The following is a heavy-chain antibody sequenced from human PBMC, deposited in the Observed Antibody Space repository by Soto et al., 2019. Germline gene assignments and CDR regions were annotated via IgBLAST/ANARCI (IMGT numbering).Heavy chain of an antibody. CDR2: IYWDDDK. CDR3: AHRRRAAGGYFFDY. CDR1: GFSLSTSGVG. Sequence: QITLKESGPTLVKPTQTLTLTCTFSGFSLSTSGVGVGWIRQPPGKALEWLALIYWDDDKRYSPSLKSRLTITKDTSKNQVVLTMTNMHPMDTVTYYCAHRRRAAGGYFFDYWGQGTLVTVSS. D-gene: IGHD6-25*01. V-gene: IGHV2-5*02. J-gene: IGHJ4*02.